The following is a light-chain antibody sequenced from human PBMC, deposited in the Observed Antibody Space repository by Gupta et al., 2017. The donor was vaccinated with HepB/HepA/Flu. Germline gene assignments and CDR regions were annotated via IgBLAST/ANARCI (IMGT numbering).Light chain of an antibody. V-gene: IGLV2-14*03. CDR3: SSYTSSSTL. CDR2: DVS. Sequence: QSALTQPASVSGSPGPSITISCTGTSSDVGGYNYVSWYQQHPGKAPKLMIYDVSNRPSGVSNRFSGSKSDNTASLTISGLQAEDEADYYCSSYTSSSTLFGGGTKLTVL. J-gene: IGLJ2*01. CDR1: SSDVGGYNY.